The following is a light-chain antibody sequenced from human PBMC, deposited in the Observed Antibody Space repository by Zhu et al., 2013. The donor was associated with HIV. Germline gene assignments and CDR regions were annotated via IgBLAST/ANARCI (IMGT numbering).Light chain of an antibody. CDR1: QSISNW. CDR3: QQYYSYS. J-gene: IGKJ2*01. CDR2: KAS. Sequence: DIQMTQSPSTLSASVGERVTITCRASQSISNWLAWYQQKPGEAPKVLIYKASNLENGVPPRFSGSGSGTEFTLTISSLQPDDFATYYCQQYYSYSFGRGTKLQIK. V-gene: IGKV1-5*03.